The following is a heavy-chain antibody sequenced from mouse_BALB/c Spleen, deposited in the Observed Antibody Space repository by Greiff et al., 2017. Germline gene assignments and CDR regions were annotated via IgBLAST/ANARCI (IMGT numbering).Heavy chain of an antibody. J-gene: IGHJ3*01. D-gene: IGHD2-4*01. CDR2: ISSGGST. CDR3: ARGGPIYDYAWFAY. V-gene: IGHV5-6-5*01. CDR1: GFTFSSYA. Sequence: EVQGVESGGGLVKPGGSLKLSCAASGFTFSSYAMSWVRQTPEKRLEWVASISSGGSTYYPDSVKGRFTISRDNARNILYLQMSSLRSEDTAMYYCARGGPIYDYAWFAYWGQGTLVTVSA.